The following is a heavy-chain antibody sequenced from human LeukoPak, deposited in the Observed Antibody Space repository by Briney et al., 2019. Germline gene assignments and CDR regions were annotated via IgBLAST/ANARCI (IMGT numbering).Heavy chain of an antibody. D-gene: IGHD2-15*01. Sequence: PGGSLRLSCAVSGLTFSSYWMHWVRQAPGKGLEWVSSITGRPIKTYYGDSVKGRFTISRDNARNSLDLQMNSLTPEDTAVYYCVRDGSRCGGGRCHSDWGQGALVTVSS. J-gene: IGHJ4*02. V-gene: IGHV3-21*01. CDR2: ITGRPIKT. CDR1: GLTFSSYW. CDR3: VRDGSRCGGGRCHSD.